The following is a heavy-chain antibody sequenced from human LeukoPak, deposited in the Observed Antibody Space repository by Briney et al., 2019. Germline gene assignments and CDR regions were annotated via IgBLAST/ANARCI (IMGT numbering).Heavy chain of an antibody. CDR2: IYPGDSDT. CDR1: GYSFTSYW. Sequence: GESLQISCQGSGYSFTSYWIAWVRQMPGKGLEWMGIIYPGDSDTTYSPSFQGQVTISADKFISTAYLHWSSLKASDTAMYYCARRTAVSGPNWFDPWGQGTLVSVSS. J-gene: IGHJ5*02. CDR3: ARRTAVSGPNWFDP. D-gene: IGHD6-19*01. V-gene: IGHV5-51*01.